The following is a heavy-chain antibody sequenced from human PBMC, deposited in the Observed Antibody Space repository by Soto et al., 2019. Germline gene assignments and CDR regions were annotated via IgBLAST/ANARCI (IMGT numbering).Heavy chain of an antibody. D-gene: IGHD3-10*01. CDR2: ISYDGSNK. CDR1: GFTFSSYG. CDR3: AKDGSAWFGELSPALRGYGMDV. J-gene: IGHJ6*02. Sequence: QVQLVESGGGVVQPGRSLRLSCAASGFTFSSYGMHWVRQAPGKGLEWVAVISYDGSNKYYADSVKGRFTISRDNSKXNXSXQXXSLRAEDTAVYYCAKDGSAWFGELSPALRGYGMDVWGRGATGTVSS. V-gene: IGHV3-30*18.